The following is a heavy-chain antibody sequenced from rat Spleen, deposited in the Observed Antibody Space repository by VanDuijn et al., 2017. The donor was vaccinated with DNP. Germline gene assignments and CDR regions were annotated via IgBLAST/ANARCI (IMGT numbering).Heavy chain of an antibody. Sequence: EVQLVESGGGLVQPGRSLKLSCTASGFTFSDYSMAWVLQAPMKGLEWVATINYDGTRTYYRDSVKGRFTISRDNAKSSLYLQMNSLKSEDTATYYCASRITTVFFDYWGQGVMVTVSS. D-gene: IGHD1-1*01. J-gene: IGHJ2*01. CDR1: GFTFSDYS. V-gene: IGHV5S10*01. CDR3: ASRITTVFFDY. CDR2: INYDGTRT.